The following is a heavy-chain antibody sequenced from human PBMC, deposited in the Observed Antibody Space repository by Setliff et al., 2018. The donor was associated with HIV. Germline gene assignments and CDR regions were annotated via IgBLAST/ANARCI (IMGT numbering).Heavy chain of an antibody. CDR2: IDPTGTYT. J-gene: IGHJ4*02. V-gene: IGHV3-23*05. Sequence: GGSLRLSCAASGLTLSTYSMSWVRQAPGKGLEWVSAIDPTGTYTYYADAVKGRFTISRDNFRNTLSLQVNSLTAEDSAIYYCAKVDDGQCNTFNCRDFDYWGRGTLVTVSS. D-gene: IGHD1-1*01. CDR1: GLTLSTYS. CDR3: AKVDDGQCNTFNCRDFDY.